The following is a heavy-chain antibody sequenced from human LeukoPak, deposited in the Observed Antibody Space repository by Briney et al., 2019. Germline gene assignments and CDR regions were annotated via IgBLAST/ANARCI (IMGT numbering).Heavy chain of an antibody. J-gene: IGHJ6*03. Sequence: VASVKVSCKASGGTFSSYAISWVRQAPRHGLEWMGGIIPIFGTANYAQKFQGRVTITADESTSTAYMELSSLRSEDTAVYYCATVREMATISGYYYYMDVWGKGTTVTISS. CDR3: ATVREMATISGYYYYMDV. CDR1: GGTFSSYA. V-gene: IGHV1-69*01. CDR2: IIPIFGTA. D-gene: IGHD5-24*01.